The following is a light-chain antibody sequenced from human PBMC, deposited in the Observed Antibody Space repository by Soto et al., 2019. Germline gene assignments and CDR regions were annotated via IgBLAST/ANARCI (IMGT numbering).Light chain of an antibody. J-gene: IGKJ3*01. V-gene: IGKV3-20*01. CDR1: QSVSSSY. Sequence: EIVLTQSPGTLSLSPGERATLSCRASQSVSSSYLAWYQQKPGQAPRLLIFGASSRAPGIPDRFSGGGSGTYFTLTISRLEPEDFAVYYCQQYGSSGLFTFGPGTKVDIK. CDR3: QQYGSSGLFT. CDR2: GAS.